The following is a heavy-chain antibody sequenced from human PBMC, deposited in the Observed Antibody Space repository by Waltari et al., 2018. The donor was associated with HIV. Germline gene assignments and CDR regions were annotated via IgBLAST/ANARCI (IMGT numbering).Heavy chain of an antibody. Sequence: QVQLQESGPGLVKPSETLSLTCTVSGGSLSSYYWSWIRQPTGKGLEWIGYIYYSGSTNYNPSLKSRVTISVDTSKNQFSLKLSSVTAADTAVYYCARRPEPYDSSGVRYAFDIWGQGTMVTVSS. CDR3: ARRPEPYDSSGVRYAFDI. D-gene: IGHD3-22*01. CDR1: GGSLSSYY. CDR2: IYYSGST. J-gene: IGHJ3*02. V-gene: IGHV4-59*01.